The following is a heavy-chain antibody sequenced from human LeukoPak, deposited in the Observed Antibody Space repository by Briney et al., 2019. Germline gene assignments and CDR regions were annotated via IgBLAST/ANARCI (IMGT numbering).Heavy chain of an antibody. D-gene: IGHD3-10*01. CDR2: ISSSSTYI. CDR3: ARDRSRGLLDAFDI. CDR1: GFTFSSYS. V-gene: IGHV3-21*01. Sequence: GGSLRLSCAASGFTFSSYSMNWVRQAPGKGLEWVSSISSSSTYIYYADSVKGRFTISRDNAKDSLYLQMNSLRAEDTAVYYCARDRSRGLLDAFDIWGQGTMVTVSS. J-gene: IGHJ3*02.